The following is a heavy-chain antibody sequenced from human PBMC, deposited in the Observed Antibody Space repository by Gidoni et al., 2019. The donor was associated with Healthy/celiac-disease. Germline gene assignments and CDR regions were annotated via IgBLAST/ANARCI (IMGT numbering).Heavy chain of an antibody. CDR2: ISGSGGIT. Sequence: EVQLLESGGGLVPPGGSLSLSCAASGFTFSSSAMSWVRQAPGKGLEWVSAISGSGGITYYADSVKGRFTISRDNSKNTLYLQMNSLRAEETAVYYCAKVPETRPVYDYVWGSYRSTHFDYWGQGTLVTVSS. J-gene: IGHJ4*02. V-gene: IGHV3-23*01. CDR3: AKVPETRPVYDYVWGSYRSTHFDY. D-gene: IGHD3-16*02. CDR1: GFTFSSSA.